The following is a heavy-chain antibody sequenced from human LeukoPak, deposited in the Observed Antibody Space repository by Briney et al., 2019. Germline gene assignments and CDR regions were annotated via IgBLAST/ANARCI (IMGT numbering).Heavy chain of an antibody. V-gene: IGHV1-18*03. CDR3: AREYSRYNAFDI. Sequence: ASVKVSCKASGYTFTSYGISWVRQAPGQGLEWMGWISAYNGNTNYAQKLQGRVTMTTDTSTSTAYMELRSLRSDDMAVYYCAREYSRYNAFDIWGQGTMVTVSS. CDR2: ISAYNGNT. CDR1: GYTFTSYG. D-gene: IGHD6-13*01. J-gene: IGHJ3*02.